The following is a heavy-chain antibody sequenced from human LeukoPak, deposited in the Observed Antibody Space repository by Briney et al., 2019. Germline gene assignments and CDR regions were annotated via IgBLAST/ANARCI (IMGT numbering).Heavy chain of an antibody. J-gene: IGHJ5*02. CDR2: IYYSGST. Sequence: SETLSLTCTVSGGSISSYYWSWIRQPPGKGLEWIGYIYYSGSTNYNPSLKSRVTISVDTSKNQFSLKLSSVTAADTAVYYCAKDPWAAAGFNWFDPWGQGTLVTVSS. V-gene: IGHV4-59*01. CDR1: GGSISSYY. D-gene: IGHD6-13*01. CDR3: AKDPWAAAGFNWFDP.